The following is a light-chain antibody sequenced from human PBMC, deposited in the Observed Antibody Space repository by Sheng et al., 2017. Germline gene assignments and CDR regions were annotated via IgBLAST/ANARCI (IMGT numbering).Light chain of an antibody. J-gene: IGKJ4*01. Sequence: EIVMTQSPATLSVSPGERATLSCRASQSVDSNLAWYQQKPGQAPRLLIYGASTRATGIPDRFSGSGSGTDFTLTISRLEPGDFGVYHCQQYGTSSLTFGGGTKVEI. V-gene: IGKV3D-15*01. CDR1: QSVDSN. CDR2: GAS. CDR3: QQYGTSSLT.